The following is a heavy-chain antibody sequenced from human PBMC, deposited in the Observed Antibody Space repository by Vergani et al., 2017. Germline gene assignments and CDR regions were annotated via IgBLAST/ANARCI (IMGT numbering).Heavy chain of an antibody. CDR2: IIPIFGTA. CDR1: GGTFSSYA. Sequence: QVQLVQSGAEVKKPGSSVKVSCKAAGGTFSSYAISWVRQAPGQGLEWMGGIIPIFGTANYAQKFQGRVTITAAESTSTAYMELSSLRSEDTAVYYCARAETIEVPAAFNWFDPWGQGTLVTVSS. V-gene: IGHV1-69*01. D-gene: IGHD2-2*01. J-gene: IGHJ5*02. CDR3: ARAETIEVPAAFNWFDP.